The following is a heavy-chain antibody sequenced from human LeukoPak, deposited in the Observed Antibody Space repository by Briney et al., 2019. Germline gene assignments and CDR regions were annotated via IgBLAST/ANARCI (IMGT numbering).Heavy chain of an antibody. J-gene: IGHJ5*02. CDR2: IKQDGSEK. CDR3: ARGTLRFFAR. Sequence: TGGSLRLSCAASGITFSSHWMSWVRQAPGKGLEWVANIKQDGSEKYYVDSVKGRFTISRDNAKNSLYLQMNSLRAEDTVFYYCARGTLRFFARWGQGTLVTVSS. CDR1: GITFSSHW. D-gene: IGHD3-16*01. V-gene: IGHV3-7*04.